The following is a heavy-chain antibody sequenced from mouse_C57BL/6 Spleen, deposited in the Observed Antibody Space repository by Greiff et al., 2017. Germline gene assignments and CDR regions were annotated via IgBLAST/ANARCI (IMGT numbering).Heavy chain of an antibody. Sequence: DVKLVESGGDLVKPGGSLKLSCAASGFTFSSYGMSWVRQTPDKRLEWVATISSGGSYTYYPDSVKGRFTISRDNAKNTLYLQISSLKSEDTAIYYCARQAQATFYYLGYWGQGTTLTVSS. V-gene: IGHV5-6*02. J-gene: IGHJ2*01. CDR3: ARQAQATFYYLGY. D-gene: IGHD3-2*02. CDR1: GFTFSSYG. CDR2: ISSGGSYT.